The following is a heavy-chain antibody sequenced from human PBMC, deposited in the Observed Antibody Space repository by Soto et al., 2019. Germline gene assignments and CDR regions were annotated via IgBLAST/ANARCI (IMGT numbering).Heavy chain of an antibody. CDR3: AAVHQVVVAAPFDY. V-gene: IGHV4-31*03. J-gene: IGHJ4*02. Sequence: SETLSLTCTVSGGSISSDGYYWSWIRQHPGKGLEWIGYIYYSGSTYYNPSLKSRVTISVDTSKNQFSLKLSSVTAADTAVYYCAAVHQVVVAAPFDYWGQGTLVTVS. CDR2: IYYSGST. CDR1: GGSISSDGYY. D-gene: IGHD2-15*01.